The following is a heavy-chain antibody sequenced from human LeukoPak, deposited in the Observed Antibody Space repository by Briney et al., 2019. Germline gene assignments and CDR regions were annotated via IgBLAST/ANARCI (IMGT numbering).Heavy chain of an antibody. V-gene: IGHV3-7*01. Sequence: PGGSLRLSCAASGFTFSSYWMSWVRQAPGKGLEWVANIKQDGSEKYYVDSVKGRFTISRDNAKNSLYLQMNSLRAGDTAVYYCARDDLPAYYYDSSGPIDPWGQGTLVTVSS. J-gene: IGHJ5*02. CDR2: IKQDGSEK. CDR1: GFTFSSYW. CDR3: ARDDLPAYYYDSSGPIDP. D-gene: IGHD3-22*01.